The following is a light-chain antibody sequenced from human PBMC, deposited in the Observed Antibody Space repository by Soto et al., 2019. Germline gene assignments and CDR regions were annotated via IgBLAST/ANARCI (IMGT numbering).Light chain of an antibody. V-gene: IGLV2-14*03. J-gene: IGLJ3*02. Sequence: QSALTQPASVSGSPGQSITISCTGTSSDVGGYNYVSWYQHHPGIAPKLMIYDVSLRPSGVSNRFSGSKSGNTASLTISGLRAEDEADYYCSSYTSSTTVVFGGGTKLTVL. CDR3: SSYTSSTTVV. CDR1: SSDVGGYNY. CDR2: DVS.